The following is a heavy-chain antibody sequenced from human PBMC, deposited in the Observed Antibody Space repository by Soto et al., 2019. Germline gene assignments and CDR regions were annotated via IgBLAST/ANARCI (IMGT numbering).Heavy chain of an antibody. Sequence: PSETLSLTCTVSGGSSSSYYWSWIRQPPGKGLEWIGYIYYSGSTNYNPSLKSRVTISVDTSKNQFSLKLSSVTAADTAVYYCARGKSGWYALDYWGQGTLVTVSS. CDR1: GGSSSSYY. CDR2: IYYSGST. CDR3: ARGKSGWYALDY. J-gene: IGHJ4*02. D-gene: IGHD6-19*01. V-gene: IGHV4-59*01.